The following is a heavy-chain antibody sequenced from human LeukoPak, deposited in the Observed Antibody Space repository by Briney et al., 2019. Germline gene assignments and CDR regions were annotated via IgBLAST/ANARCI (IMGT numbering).Heavy chain of an antibody. D-gene: IGHD1-26*01. V-gene: IGHV1-8*01. CDR3: ARVPREIMSI. CDR1: GYTITELS. Sequence: GASVKVSCKVSGYTITELSMHWVRQAPGKGLEWMGWMNPNSGDTGYAQKFQGRVTMTRNTSISTAYMELSSLRSEDTAVYYCARVPREIMSIWGQGTMVTVSS. CDR2: MNPNSGDT. J-gene: IGHJ3*02.